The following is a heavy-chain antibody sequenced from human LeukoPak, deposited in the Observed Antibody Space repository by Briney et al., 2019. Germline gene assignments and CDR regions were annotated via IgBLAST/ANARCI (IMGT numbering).Heavy chain of an antibody. J-gene: IGHJ6*02. CDR2: IIPIFGTA. D-gene: IGHD2-2*01. CDR1: GFTFSSYA. V-gene: IGHV1-69*01. Sequence: GGSLRLSCAASGFTFSSYAISWVRQAPGQGLEWMGGIIPIFGTANYAQKFQGRVTITADESTSTAYMELSSLRSEDTAVYYCARDQVPVAAWVGYYYYGMDVWGQGTTVTVSS. CDR3: ARDQVPVAAWVGYYYYGMDV.